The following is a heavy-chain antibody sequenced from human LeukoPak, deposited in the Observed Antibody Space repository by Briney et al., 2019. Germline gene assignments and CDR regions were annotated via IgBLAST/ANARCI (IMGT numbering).Heavy chain of an antibody. V-gene: IGHV3-30*19. D-gene: IGHD6-19*01. CDR2: IWYDGSNK. CDR1: GFTFSSYG. J-gene: IGHJ4*02. CDR3: ARGRIAVAASPIDY. Sequence: PGGSLRLSCAASGFTFSSYGMHWVRQAPGKGLEWVAVIWYDGSNKYYADSVKGRFTISRDNSKNTLSLQMNSLRAEDTAVYYCARGRIAVAASPIDYWGQGTLVTVSS.